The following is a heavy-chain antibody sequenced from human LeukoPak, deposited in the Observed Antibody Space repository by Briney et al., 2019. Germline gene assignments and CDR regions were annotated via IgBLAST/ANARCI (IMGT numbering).Heavy chain of an antibody. V-gene: IGHV3-21*01. CDR1: GFTFSSYS. J-gene: IGHJ4*02. CDR2: ISSSGSYI. CDR3: ARGENNYGYYYFDY. D-gene: IGHD5-18*01. Sequence: GGSQRLSCAASGFTFSSYSMNWVRQAPGKGLEWVSSISSSGSYIYYADSVKGRFTISRDNAKNSLYLQMNSLRAEDTAVYYCARGENNYGYYYFDYWGQGTLVTVSS.